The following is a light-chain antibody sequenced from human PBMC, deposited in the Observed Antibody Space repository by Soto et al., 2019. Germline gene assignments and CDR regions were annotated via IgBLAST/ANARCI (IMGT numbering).Light chain of an antibody. J-gene: IGKJ1*01. CDR1: PSVTNF. CDR2: GAF. CDR3: QQYGSSGT. Sequence: EIVLTQSPATLSLSPGERATLSCRASPSVTNFLAWYQQKPGQAPRLLIYGAFNRATGIPARFSGSGSGTDFTLTISRLEPEDFAVYYCQQYGSSGTFGQGTRWIS. V-gene: IGKV3-20*01.